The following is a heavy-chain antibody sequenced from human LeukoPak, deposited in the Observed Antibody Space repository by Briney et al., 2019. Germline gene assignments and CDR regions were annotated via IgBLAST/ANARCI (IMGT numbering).Heavy chain of an antibody. Sequence: SETLSLTCAVYGGSFSGYYWSWIRQPPGKGLEWIGEINHSGSTNYNLSLKSRVTISVDTSKNQFSLKLSSVTAADTAVYYCARGWDCSSTSCPLRAFDPWGQGTLVTVSS. V-gene: IGHV4-34*01. D-gene: IGHD2-2*01. CDR3: ARGWDCSSTSCPLRAFDP. CDR1: GGSFSGYY. CDR2: INHSGST. J-gene: IGHJ5*02.